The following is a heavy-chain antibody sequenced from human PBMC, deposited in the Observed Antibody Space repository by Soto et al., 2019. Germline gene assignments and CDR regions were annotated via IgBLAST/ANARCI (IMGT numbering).Heavy chain of an antibody. J-gene: IGHJ4*02. CDR1: GGSISSGGYY. Sequence: SETLSLTCTVSGGSISSGGYYWSWIRQHPGKGLEWIGYIYYSGSTYYNPSLKSRVTISVDTSKNQFSLKLSSVTAADTAVYYCARGSGMIVVVNPAGYFDYWGQGTLVTVSS. D-gene: IGHD3-22*01. CDR2: IYYSGST. CDR3: ARGSGMIVVVNPAGYFDY. V-gene: IGHV4-31*03.